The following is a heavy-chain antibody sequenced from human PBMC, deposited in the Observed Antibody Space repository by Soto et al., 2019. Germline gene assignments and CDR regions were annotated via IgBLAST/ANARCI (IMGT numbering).Heavy chain of an antibody. Sequence: ASVKVSCKASGGTFSSYAISWVRQAPGQGLEWMGGIIPIFGTANYAQKFQGRVTITADESTSTAYMELSSLRSEDTAVYYCARGDYGSGSYDYYYYGMDVWGQGTTVTVSS. D-gene: IGHD3-10*01. CDR2: IIPIFGTA. CDR3: ARGDYGSGSYDYYYYGMDV. J-gene: IGHJ6*02. CDR1: GGTFSSYA. V-gene: IGHV1-69*13.